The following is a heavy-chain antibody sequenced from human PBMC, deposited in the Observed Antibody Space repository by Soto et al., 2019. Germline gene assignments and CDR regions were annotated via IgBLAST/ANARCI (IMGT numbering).Heavy chain of an antibody. Sequence: SETLSLTCTVSGGSISSGDYYWSWIRQPPGKGLEWIGYIYYSGSTYYNPSLKSRVTISVDTSKNQFSLKLSSVTAADTAVYYCARDHGGYCTNGVCYSNYFDYWGQGTLVPVSS. D-gene: IGHD2-8*01. CDR2: IYYSGST. CDR3: ARDHGGYCTNGVCYSNYFDY. CDR1: GGSISSGDYY. J-gene: IGHJ4*02. V-gene: IGHV4-30-4*01.